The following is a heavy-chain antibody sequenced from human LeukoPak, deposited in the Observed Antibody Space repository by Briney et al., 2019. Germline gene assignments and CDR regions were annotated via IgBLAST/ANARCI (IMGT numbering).Heavy chain of an antibody. CDR1: GGGFSSYG. J-gene: IGHJ4*02. D-gene: IGHD3-3*01. CDR3: ARDLLPMTKAGVVND. CDR2: VLPIFGIT. Sequence: SVKVSCKASGGGFSSYGISWVRQAPGQGLEWMGGVLPIFGITNYAQRFQGRVTITADESRSTAYMELSSLTSDDTAVYYCARDLLPMTKAGVVNDWGQGSLVIVSA. V-gene: IGHV1-69*01.